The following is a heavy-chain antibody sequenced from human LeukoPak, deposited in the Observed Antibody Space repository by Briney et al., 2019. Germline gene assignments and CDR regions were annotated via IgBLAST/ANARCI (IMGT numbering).Heavy chain of an antibody. CDR2: IYYSGST. V-gene: IGHV4-30-4*01. CDR1: GGSISSGDYY. CDR3: ARHQLGHYGVKH. Sequence: SQTLSLTCTVSGGSISSGDYYWSWIRQPPGKGLEWIGYIYYSGSTYYNPSLKSRATISVDTSKNQFSLKLSSVTAADTAVYYCARHQLGHYGVKHWGQGTLVTVSS. J-gene: IGHJ1*01. D-gene: IGHD4-17*01.